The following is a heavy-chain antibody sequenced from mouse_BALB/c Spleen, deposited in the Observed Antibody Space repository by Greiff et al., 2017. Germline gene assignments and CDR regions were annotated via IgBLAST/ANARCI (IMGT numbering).Heavy chain of an antibody. CDR2: IRNKANGYTT. Sequence: EVQGVESGGGLVQPGGSLRLSCATSGFTFTDYYMSWVRQPPGKALEWLGFIRNKANGYTTEYSASVKGRFTISRDNSQSILYLQMNTLRAEDSATYYCARYKGWDYGWFAYWGQGTLVTVSA. CDR3: ARYKGWDYGWFAY. D-gene: IGHD2-4*01. CDR1: GFTFTDYY. J-gene: IGHJ3*01. V-gene: IGHV7-3*02.